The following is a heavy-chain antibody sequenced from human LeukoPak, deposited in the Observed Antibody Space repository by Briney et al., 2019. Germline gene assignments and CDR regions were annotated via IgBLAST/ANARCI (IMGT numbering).Heavy chain of an antibody. Sequence: ASVKVSCXASGGTFSSYAISWVRQAHGQGLEWMGRIIPIFGTANYAQKFQGRVTITTDESTSTAYMELSSLRSEDTAVYYCARGPLVEYDSSGYYYWGQGTLVTVSS. CDR1: GGTFSSYA. D-gene: IGHD3-22*01. CDR2: IIPIFGTA. CDR3: ARGPLVEYDSSGYYY. V-gene: IGHV1-69*05. J-gene: IGHJ4*02.